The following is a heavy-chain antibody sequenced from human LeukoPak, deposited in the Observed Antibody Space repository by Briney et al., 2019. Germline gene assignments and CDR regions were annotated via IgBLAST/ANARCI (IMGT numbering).Heavy chain of an antibody. Sequence: NSGGSLRLSCAASGFTFSDYYMSWIRQAPGEGLEWVSYISSSGSTIYYADSVKGRFTISRDNAKNSLYLQMNSLRAEDTAVYYCATMEYYDSSADTNWGDAFDIWGQGTMVTVSS. CDR1: GFTFSDYY. J-gene: IGHJ3*02. V-gene: IGHV3-11*04. CDR3: ATMEYYDSSADTNWGDAFDI. CDR2: ISSSGSTI. D-gene: IGHD3-22*01.